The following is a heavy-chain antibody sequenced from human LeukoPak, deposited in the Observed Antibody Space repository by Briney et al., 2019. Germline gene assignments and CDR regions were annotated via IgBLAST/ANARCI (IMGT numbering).Heavy chain of an antibody. J-gene: IGHJ4*02. Sequence: SETLSLTCTVSGGSISTSNYYWGWIRQPPGKGLEWIGSIYHSGSTYYNPSLKSRVTISVDTSKNQFSLKLSSVTAADTAVYYCAREMDYYDSSGYSLYYFDYWGQGTLVTVSS. CDR2: IYHSGST. CDR1: GGSISTSNYY. CDR3: AREMDYYDSSGYSLYYFDY. D-gene: IGHD3-22*01. V-gene: IGHV4-39*07.